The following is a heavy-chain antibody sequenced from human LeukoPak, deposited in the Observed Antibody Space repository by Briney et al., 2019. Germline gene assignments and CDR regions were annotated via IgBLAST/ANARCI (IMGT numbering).Heavy chain of an antibody. CDR3: AELGITMIGGV. J-gene: IGHJ6*04. Sequence: GGSLRLSCSASGFTFSRYSLSWVRQAPGKGLEWVSSISSSSSYIYYADSVKGRFNISRDNAKDSLYLQMNRLRAEDTAVYYCAELGITMIGGVWGKGTTVTISS. D-gene: IGHD3-10*02. CDR2: ISSSSSYI. CDR1: GFTFSRYS. V-gene: IGHV3-21*01.